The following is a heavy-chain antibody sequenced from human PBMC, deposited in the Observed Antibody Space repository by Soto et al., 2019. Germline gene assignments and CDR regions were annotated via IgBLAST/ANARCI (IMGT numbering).Heavy chain of an antibody. CDR2: IYQSGST. CDR1: GGAISSSKW. J-gene: IGHJ4*02. V-gene: IGHV4-4*02. Sequence: SQTLSLTWAVAGGAISSSKWWSWVRQPPGKGLEWIGEIYQSGSTNYNPSLESRVRMSVDKSRNQFSLKLTSVSAADTAVYYCARASATIAAAAIFDYWGQGTLVTVSS. D-gene: IGHD6-13*01. CDR3: ARASATIAAAAIFDY.